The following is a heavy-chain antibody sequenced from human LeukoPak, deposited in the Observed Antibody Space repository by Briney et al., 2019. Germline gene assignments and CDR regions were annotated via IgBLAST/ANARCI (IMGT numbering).Heavy chain of an antibody. CDR3: AREEWYYFDY. V-gene: IGHV3-30-3*01. D-gene: IGHD3-3*01. CDR2: ISYDGSNT. Sequence: GGSLRLSCAASGFTFSGSAVHWVRQAPGKGLEWVAVISYDGSNTYYEDSVKGRFTISRDNSKNTLYLQMNSLRAEDMAVYYCAREEWYYFDYWGQGTLVTVSS. CDR1: GFTFSGSA. J-gene: IGHJ4*02.